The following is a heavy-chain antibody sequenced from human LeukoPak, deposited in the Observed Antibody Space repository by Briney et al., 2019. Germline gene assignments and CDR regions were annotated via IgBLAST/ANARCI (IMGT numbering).Heavy chain of an antibody. V-gene: IGHV4-59*11. D-gene: IGHD1-7*01. Sequence: PSETLSLTCTVSGGSISPLYWSWIRQPPGKGLEFIGYIYYSGATNYNPSLKSRVTISVDTSKNQFSLKLSSVTAADTAVYYCARSSTGITGTTRYYYYHMDVWGKGTTVTVSS. CDR1: GGSISPLY. CDR3: ARSSTGITGTTRYYYYHMDV. CDR2: IYYSGAT. J-gene: IGHJ6*03.